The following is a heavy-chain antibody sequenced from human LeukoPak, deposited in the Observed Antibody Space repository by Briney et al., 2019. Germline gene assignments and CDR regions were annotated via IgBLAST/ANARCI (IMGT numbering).Heavy chain of an antibody. V-gene: IGHV3-13*01. Sequence: PGGSLRLSCAASGFTFSNYDMHWVRQATGKGLEWVSGIGTAGDTYYPDSVKGRFTISRENAKNSLYLQMNSLRAEDTAVYYCARDRPDYGAERFAYWGQGTLVTVSS. CDR2: IGTAGDT. CDR1: GFTFSNYD. J-gene: IGHJ4*02. D-gene: IGHD4-17*01. CDR3: ARDRPDYGAERFAY.